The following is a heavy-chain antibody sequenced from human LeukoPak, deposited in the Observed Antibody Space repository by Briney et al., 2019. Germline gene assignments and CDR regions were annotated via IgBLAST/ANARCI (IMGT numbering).Heavy chain of an antibody. CDR2: IYPGDSDT. CDR3: ARFMTTVTTSYSDY. V-gene: IGHV5-51*01. CDR1: GYSFTNYW. Sequence: GESLKISCKGSGYSFTNYWIGWVRQMPGKGLEWMAIIYPGDSDTRYNPSFQGQVTISADKSISTAYLQWSSLKASDTAMYYCARFMTTVTTSYSDYWGQGTLVTVSS. D-gene: IGHD4-17*01. J-gene: IGHJ4*02.